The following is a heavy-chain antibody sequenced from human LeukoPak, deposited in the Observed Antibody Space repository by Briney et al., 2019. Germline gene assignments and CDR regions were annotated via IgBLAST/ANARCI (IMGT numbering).Heavy chain of an antibody. CDR3: AKGGIQLPLDY. CDR2: ISYDGSNK. J-gene: IGHJ4*02. D-gene: IGHD5-18*01. V-gene: IGHV3-30*18. CDR1: GFTFSSYG. Sequence: GGPLRLSCAASGFTFSSYGMHWVRQAPGKGLEWVAVISYDGSNKYYADSVKGRFTISRDNSKNTLYLQMNSLRAEDTAVYYCAKGGIQLPLDYWGQGTLVTVSS.